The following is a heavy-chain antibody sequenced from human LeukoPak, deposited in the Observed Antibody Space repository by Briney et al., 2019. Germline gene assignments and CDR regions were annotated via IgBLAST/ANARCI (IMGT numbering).Heavy chain of an antibody. J-gene: IGHJ4*02. Sequence: PSETLSLTCTVSGGSISSYYWSWIRQPPGKGLEWIGYIYYSGSTNYNPSLKSRVTISVETSKNQFSLKLSSVTAADTAVYYCARVAVVGATTFDYWGQGTLVTVSS. CDR1: GGSISSYY. CDR2: IYYSGST. CDR3: ARVAVVGATTFDY. D-gene: IGHD1-26*01. V-gene: IGHV4-59*01.